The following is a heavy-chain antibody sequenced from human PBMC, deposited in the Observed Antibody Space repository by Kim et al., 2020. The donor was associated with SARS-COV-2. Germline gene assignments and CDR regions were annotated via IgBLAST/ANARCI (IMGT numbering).Heavy chain of an antibody. V-gene: IGHV3-30*18. CDR1: GFTFSSYG. CDR2: ISCDGSNK. Sequence: GGSLRLSCAASGFTFSSYGMHWVRQAPGKGLEWVAVISCDGSNKYYADSVKGRFTISRDNSKNTLYLQMNSLRAEDTAVYYCAKDYDILTGYYYGMDVWGQGTTVTVSS. J-gene: IGHJ6*02. D-gene: IGHD3-9*01. CDR3: AKDYDILTGYYYGMDV.